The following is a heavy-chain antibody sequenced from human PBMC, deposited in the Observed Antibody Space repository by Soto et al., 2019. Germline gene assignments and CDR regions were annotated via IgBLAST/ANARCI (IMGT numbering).Heavy chain of an antibody. Sequence: LRLSCAASGFTFSSYGMHWVRQAPGKGLEWVAVIWYDGSNKYYADSVKGRFTISRDNSKNTLYLQMNSLRAEDTAVYYCARGRFLEWLEKCYVMDVWGQGTKVTVSS. CDR1: GFTFSSYG. V-gene: IGHV3-33*01. CDR2: IWYDGSNK. J-gene: IGHJ6*02. CDR3: ARGRFLEWLEKCYVMDV. D-gene: IGHD3-3*01.